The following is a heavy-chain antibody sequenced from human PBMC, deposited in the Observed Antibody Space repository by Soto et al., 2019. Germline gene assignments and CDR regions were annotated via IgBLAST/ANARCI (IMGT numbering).Heavy chain of an antibody. D-gene: IGHD3-9*01. Sequence: SETLSLTCTVSGGSISSYYWSWIRQPPGKGLEWIGYIYYSGSTNYNPSLKSRVTISVDTSKNQFSLKLSSVTAADTAVYYCARIHYDILTGHYYYGMDVWGQGTTVTVS. CDR1: GGSISSYY. CDR3: ARIHYDILTGHYYYGMDV. J-gene: IGHJ6*02. V-gene: IGHV4-59*01. CDR2: IYYSGST.